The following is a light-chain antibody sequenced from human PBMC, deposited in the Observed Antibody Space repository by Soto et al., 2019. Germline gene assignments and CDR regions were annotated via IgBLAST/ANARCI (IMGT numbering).Light chain of an antibody. CDR3: QQYNSYSVNA. V-gene: IGKV1-5*01. Sequence: DIQMTQSPYTLSASVGDRVTITCRASQSISGWLAWYQQKPGKAPKLLIYDASSLESGVPSRFSGSGSGTEFSLTISRLQPDDFAPYYYQQYNSYSVNAFGQGTKLEIK. CDR1: QSISGW. CDR2: DAS. J-gene: IGKJ2*01.